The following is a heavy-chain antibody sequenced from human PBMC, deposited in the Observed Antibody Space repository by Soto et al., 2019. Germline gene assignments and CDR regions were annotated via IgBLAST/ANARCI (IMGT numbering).Heavy chain of an antibody. V-gene: IGHV3-9*01. CDR3: GKDLSRGGLES. CDR2: IFWVGGGT. Sequence: EVQVVESGGGLVQPGGSLTLSCVVSGSTIDDYAMHWVRQVPGKGLAGVSGIFWVGGGTGYADSVKGRFTISRDRARSSLCLQMSSLRIEDTAVYYCGKDLSRGGLESWGRGARVTVSS. J-gene: IGHJ4*02. CDR1: GSTIDDYA. D-gene: IGHD3-16*01.